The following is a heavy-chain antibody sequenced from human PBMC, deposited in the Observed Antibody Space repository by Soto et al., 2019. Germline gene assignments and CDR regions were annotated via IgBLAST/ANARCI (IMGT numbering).Heavy chain of an antibody. J-gene: IGHJ6*02. Sequence: GGSLRLSCAASGFTFSSYAMSWVRQDPGKGLEWVSAISGSGGSTYYADSVKGRFTISRDNSKNTLYLQMNSLRAEDTAVYYCAKDNRVPAAMLGVYYYYYYGMDVWGQGTTVTVSS. D-gene: IGHD2-2*01. CDR3: AKDNRVPAAMLGVYYYYYYGMDV. CDR2: ISGSGGST. CDR1: GFTFSSYA. V-gene: IGHV3-23*01.